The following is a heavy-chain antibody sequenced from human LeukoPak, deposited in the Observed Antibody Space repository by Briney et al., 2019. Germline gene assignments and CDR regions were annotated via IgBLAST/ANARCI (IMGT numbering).Heavy chain of an antibody. V-gene: IGHV4-61*05. Sequence: SETLSLTCSVPGGSISSNSYYWGWIRQPPGKGLEWIGYIYYSGSTNYNPSLKSRVTISVDTSKNQFSLKLSSVTAADTAVYYCARDYDSSGYTDYWGQGTLVTVSS. CDR3: ARDYDSSGYTDY. CDR2: IYYSGST. J-gene: IGHJ4*02. CDR1: GGSISSNSYY. D-gene: IGHD3-22*01.